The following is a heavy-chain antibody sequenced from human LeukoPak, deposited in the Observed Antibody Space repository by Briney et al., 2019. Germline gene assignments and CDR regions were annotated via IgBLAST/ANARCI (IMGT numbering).Heavy chain of an antibody. J-gene: IGHJ6*03. V-gene: IGHV1-46*03. D-gene: IGHD3-3*01. CDR3: TRDLVGDYYFMDV. Sequence: GASVKVSCKASGFTFTSSAMQWVRQAPGQGLEWMGIINPSGGNTRYAQKIQGRVTMTRDTSTSTVYMELSSLRSEDTAVYFCTRDLVGDYYFMDVWGEGTTVTVSS. CDR1: GFTFTSSA. CDR2: INPSGGNT.